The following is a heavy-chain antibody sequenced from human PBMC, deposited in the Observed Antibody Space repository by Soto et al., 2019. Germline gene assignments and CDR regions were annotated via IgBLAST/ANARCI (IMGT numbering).Heavy chain of an antibody. V-gene: IGHV3-49*04. CDR3: TRERAFYYYYGMDV. CDR2: IRSKAYGGTT. J-gene: IGHJ6*02. Sequence: PGGSLRLSCTASGFTFGDYAMSWVRQAPGKGLEWAGFIRSKAYGGTTEYAASVKGRFTISRDDSKSIAYLQMNSLKTEDTAVYYCTRERAFYYYYGMDVWGQGTTVTVSS. CDR1: GFTFGDYA. D-gene: IGHD3-3*02.